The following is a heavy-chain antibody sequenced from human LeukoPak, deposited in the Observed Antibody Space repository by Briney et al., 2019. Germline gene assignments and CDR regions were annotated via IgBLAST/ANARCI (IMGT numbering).Heavy chain of an antibody. D-gene: IGHD3-22*01. CDR3: AKVRSYDNNGYYDY. CDR2: ISWDGGST. V-gene: IGHV3-43D*04. CDR1: GFTFDDYA. J-gene: IGHJ4*02. Sequence: GGSLRLSCAASGFTFDDYAMHWVRQAPGKGLEWVSLISWDGGSTYYAGSVKGRFTISRDNSKNSLYLQMNSLRAEDTALYSCAKVRSYDNNGYYDYWGQGTLVTVSS.